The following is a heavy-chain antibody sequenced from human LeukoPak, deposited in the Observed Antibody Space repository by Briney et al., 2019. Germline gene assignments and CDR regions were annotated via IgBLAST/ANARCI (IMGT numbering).Heavy chain of an antibody. V-gene: IGHV3-7*01. D-gene: IGHD3-3*01. CDR2: IKQDGSEK. CDR3: ARAPIPNYDFWSGYYPGGVYYFDY. CDR1: GFTFSSYW. J-gene: IGHJ4*02. Sequence: PGGSLRLSCAASGFTFSSYWMSWVRQAPWKGLEWVANIKQDGSEKYYVDSVKGRFTISRDNAKNSLYLQMNSLRAEDTAVYYCARAPIPNYDFWSGYYPGGVYYFDYWGQGTLVTVSS.